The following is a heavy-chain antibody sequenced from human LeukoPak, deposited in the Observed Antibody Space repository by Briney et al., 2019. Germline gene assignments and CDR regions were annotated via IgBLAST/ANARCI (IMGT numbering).Heavy chain of an antibody. CDR2: ISAYNGNT. J-gene: IGHJ6*03. V-gene: IGHV1-18*01. Sequence: VASVKVSCKASGYTFTSYGISWVRQAPGQGLEWMGWISAYNGNTNYAQKLQGRVTMTTDTSTSTAYLELRSLRSEDTAVYYCAREGPGPYYYYYMDVWGKGTTVTISS. CDR1: GYTFTSYG. CDR3: AREGPGPYYYYYMDV.